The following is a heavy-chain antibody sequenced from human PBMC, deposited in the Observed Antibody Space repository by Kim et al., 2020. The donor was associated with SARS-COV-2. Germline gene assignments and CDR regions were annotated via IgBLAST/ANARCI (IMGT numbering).Heavy chain of an antibody. Sequence: SETLSLTCAVYGGSFSGYYWSWIRQPPGKGLEWIGEINHSGSTNYNPSLKSRVTISVDTSKNQFSLKLSSVTAADTAVYYCARDYDSSGYYYAWDYWGQG. D-gene: IGHD3-22*01. CDR2: INHSGST. CDR1: GGSFSGYY. J-gene: IGHJ4*02. CDR3: ARDYDSSGYYYAWDY. V-gene: IGHV4-34*01.